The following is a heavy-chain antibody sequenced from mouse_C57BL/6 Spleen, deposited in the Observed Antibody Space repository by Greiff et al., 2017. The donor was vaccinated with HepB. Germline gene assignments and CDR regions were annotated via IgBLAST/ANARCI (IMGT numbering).Heavy chain of an antibody. CDR1: GYAFSSYW. V-gene: IGHV1-80*01. CDR3: ANYYGSSSRGVAY. J-gene: IGHJ3*01. D-gene: IGHD1-1*01. Sequence: QVQLQQSGAELVKPGASVKLSCKASGYAFSSYWMNWVKQRPGKGLEWIGQIYPGDGDTNYNGKFKGKATLTADKSSSTAYMQLSSLTSKDSAVYFWANYYGSSSRGVAYWGQGTLVTVSA. CDR2: IYPGDGDT.